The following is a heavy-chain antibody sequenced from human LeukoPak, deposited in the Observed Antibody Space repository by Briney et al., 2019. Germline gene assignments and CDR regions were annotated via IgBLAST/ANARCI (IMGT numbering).Heavy chain of an antibody. D-gene: IGHD3-16*02. CDR1: GFTFSSYG. Sequence: PGGSLRLSCAASGFTFSSYGMSWIRQPPGKGLEWIGEINHSGSTNYNPSLKSRVTISVDTSKNQFSLKLSSVTAADTAVYYCARRLNYDYVWGSYRGSGFDPWGQGTLVTVSS. CDR2: INHSGST. CDR3: ARRLNYDYVWGSYRGSGFDP. V-gene: IGHV4-34*01. J-gene: IGHJ5*02.